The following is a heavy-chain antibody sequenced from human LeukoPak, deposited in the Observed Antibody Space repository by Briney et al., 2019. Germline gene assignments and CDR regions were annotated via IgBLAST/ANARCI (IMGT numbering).Heavy chain of an antibody. D-gene: IGHD2-2*01. V-gene: IGHV1-2*02. CDR2: INPDSGGT. CDR3: ARVPRWSYCSSTSGYPDY. Sequence: ASVKVSCKASGYTFTGYYMHWVRQAPGQGLEWMGWINPDSGGTNYAQKFQGRVTMTRDTSISTAYMELSRLRSDDTAVYYCARVPRWSYCSSTSGYPDYWGQGTLFTVSS. J-gene: IGHJ4*02. CDR1: GYTFTGYY.